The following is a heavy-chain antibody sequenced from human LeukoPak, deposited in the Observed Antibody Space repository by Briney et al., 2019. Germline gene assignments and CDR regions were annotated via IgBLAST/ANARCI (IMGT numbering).Heavy chain of an antibody. J-gene: IGHJ6*03. V-gene: IGHV4-4*07. Sequence: SDTLSLTCTVSGGSIRSYYWSGIRHPSGKGLEWTGRVYTSGSTNYHPSLKSRGTMSVDTSKNQFSLKLSSVTAADTAVYYCARDKGRYCSSTRCYGYYYYYMDVWGKGTTVTISS. CDR1: GGSIRSYY. CDR2: VYTSGST. CDR3: ARDKGRYCSSTRCYGYYYYYMDV. D-gene: IGHD2-2*01.